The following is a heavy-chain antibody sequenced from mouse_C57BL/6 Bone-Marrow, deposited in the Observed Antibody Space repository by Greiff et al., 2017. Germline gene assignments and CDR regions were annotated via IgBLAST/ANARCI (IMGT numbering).Heavy chain of an antibody. V-gene: IGHV5-4*01. Sequence: EVQGVESGGGLVKPGGSLKLSCAASGFTFSSYAMSWVRQTPEKRLEWVATISDGGSYTYYPDNVKGRFTISRDNAKNNLYLQMSHLKSEDTAMYYCARHYGSSFAYWGQGTLVTVSA. J-gene: IGHJ3*01. CDR2: ISDGGSYT. CDR1: GFTFSSYA. CDR3: ARHYGSSFAY. D-gene: IGHD1-3*01.